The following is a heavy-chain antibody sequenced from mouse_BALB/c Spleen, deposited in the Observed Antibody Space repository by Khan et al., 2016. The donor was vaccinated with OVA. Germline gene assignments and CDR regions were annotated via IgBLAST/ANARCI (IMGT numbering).Heavy chain of an antibody. V-gene: IGHV1S56*01. CDR2: IFPGDGST. D-gene: IGHD3-3*01. CDR1: GYTFTSYD. J-gene: IGHJ3*01. CDR3: ARGGDGGVAD. Sequence: QVQLQQSGAELVKPGASVKLSCKASGYTFTSYDIRWVRQRPEQGLEWIGWIFPGDGSTKYNERFKGKATLTTDNSSSTAYMQLSRLTSEDSAVYCCARGGDGGVADWGQGTLVTVSA.